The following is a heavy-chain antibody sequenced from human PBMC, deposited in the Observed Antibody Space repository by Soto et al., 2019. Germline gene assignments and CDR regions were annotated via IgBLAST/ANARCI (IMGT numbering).Heavy chain of an antibody. CDR3: VRGNGYTYGPFDN. J-gene: IGHJ4*02. CDR1: GFSIENYG. Sequence: QVQLVESGGGVVQPGRSLRLSCAASGFSIENYGMHWVRQAPGKGLEWVAAIWFNGSERKYGDSVKGRFTISRDNSKNTVFLQMSSLSADYTAVYYCVRGNGYTYGPFDNWGQGTLVTVSS. CDR2: IWFNGSER. V-gene: IGHV3-33*01. D-gene: IGHD5-18*01.